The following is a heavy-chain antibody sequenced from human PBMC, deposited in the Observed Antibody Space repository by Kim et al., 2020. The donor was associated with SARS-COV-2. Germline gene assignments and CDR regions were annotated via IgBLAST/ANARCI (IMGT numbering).Heavy chain of an antibody. CDR1: GFTFSSYE. CDR2: ISSSGSTI. Sequence: GGSLRLSCAASGFTFSSYEMNWVRQAPGKGLEWVSYISSSGSTIYYADSVKGRFTISRDNAKNSLYLQMNSLRAEDTAVYYCARGARQWLIGIRVRWFDPWGQGTLVTVSS. V-gene: IGHV3-48*03. D-gene: IGHD6-19*01. CDR3: ARGARQWLIGIRVRWFDP. J-gene: IGHJ5*02.